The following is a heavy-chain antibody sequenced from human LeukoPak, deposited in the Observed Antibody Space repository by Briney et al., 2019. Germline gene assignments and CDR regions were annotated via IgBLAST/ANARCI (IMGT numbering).Heavy chain of an antibody. J-gene: IGHJ4*02. Sequence: GGSLRLSCAASGFTFSSYAMSWVRQAPGKGLEWVSAIGGSGSSTHYADSVKGRFTISRDNSKNTLYLQMNSLRAEDTAVYYCARGVPRRGTLSPESRLDGSGVHFDYWGQGTLVTVSS. CDR3: ARGVPRRGTLSPESRLDGSGVHFDY. D-gene: IGHD3-10*01. CDR2: IGGSGSST. CDR1: GFTFSSYA. V-gene: IGHV3-23*01.